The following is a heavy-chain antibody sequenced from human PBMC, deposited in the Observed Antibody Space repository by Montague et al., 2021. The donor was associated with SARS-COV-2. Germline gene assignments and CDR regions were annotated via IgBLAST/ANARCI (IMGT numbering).Heavy chain of an antibody. CDR2: FCYRKNT. CDR1: VSWNTGAD. Sequence: SETLSLTCSRLVSWNTGADRKSTRLNSSHVRKSYADFCYRKNTNYNPSLESRVTISADTSKNHFSLKLRSVTAADTAVYYRAREISGPDYFDYWGQGTLVTVSS. D-gene: IGHD3-10*01. V-gene: IGHV4-61*03. J-gene: IGHJ4*02. CDR3: AREISGPDYFDY.